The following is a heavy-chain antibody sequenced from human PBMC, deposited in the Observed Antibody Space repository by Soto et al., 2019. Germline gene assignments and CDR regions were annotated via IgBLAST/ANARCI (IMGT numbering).Heavy chain of an antibody. D-gene: IGHD2-8*01. CDR2: IRSKANSYAT. J-gene: IGHJ6*02. V-gene: IGHV3-73*01. CDR3: TTPGYCTNGVCELTPSGDPVYYGMDV. Sequence: EVQLVESGGGLVQPGGSLKLSCAASGFTFSGSAMHWVRQASGKGLEWVGRIRSKANSYATAYAASVKGRFTISRDDSKNTAYLQMNSLKTEDTAVYYCTTPGYCTNGVCELTPSGDPVYYGMDVWGQGTTVTVSS. CDR1: GFTFSGSA.